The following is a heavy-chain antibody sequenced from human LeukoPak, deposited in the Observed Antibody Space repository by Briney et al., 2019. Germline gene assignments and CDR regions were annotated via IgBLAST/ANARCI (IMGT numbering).Heavy chain of an antibody. J-gene: IGHJ4*02. CDR2: IIPIFGTA. D-gene: IGHD3-22*01. CDR1: GGTFSSYA. V-gene: IGHV1-69*01. CDR3: ARVGYYYDSSGYVL. Sequence: GSSVKVFCKASGGTFSSYAISWVRQAPGQGLEWMGGIIPIFGTANYAQKFQGRVTITADESTSTAYMELSSLRSEDTAVYYCARVGYYYDSSGYVLWGQGTLVTVSS.